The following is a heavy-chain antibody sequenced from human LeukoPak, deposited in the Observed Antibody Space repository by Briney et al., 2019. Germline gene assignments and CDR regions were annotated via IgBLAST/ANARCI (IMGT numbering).Heavy chain of an antibody. Sequence: PSETLSLTCTVSGGSISSYYWSWIGQPPGKGLEWIGYIYYSGSTNYNPSLKSRVTISVDTSKNQFSLKLSSVTAADTAVYYCAREIAVAGTGNWFDPWGQGTLLTVSS. J-gene: IGHJ5*02. D-gene: IGHD6-19*01. CDR3: AREIAVAGTGNWFDP. CDR1: GGSISSYY. V-gene: IGHV4-59*01. CDR2: IYYSGST.